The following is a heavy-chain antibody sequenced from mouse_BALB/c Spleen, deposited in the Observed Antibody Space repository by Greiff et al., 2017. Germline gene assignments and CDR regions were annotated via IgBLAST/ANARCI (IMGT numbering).Heavy chain of an antibody. Sequence: EVKVVESGGGLVQPGGSRKLSCAASGFTFSSFRMHWVRQAPEKGLEWVAYISSGSSTIYYADTVKGRFTISRDNPKNTLFLQMTSLRSEDTAMYYCARSEGTYAMDYWGQGTSVTVSS. J-gene: IGHJ4*01. CDR3: ARSEGTYAMDY. CDR2: ISSGSSTI. V-gene: IGHV5-17*02. D-gene: IGHD2-14*01. CDR1: GFTFSSFR.